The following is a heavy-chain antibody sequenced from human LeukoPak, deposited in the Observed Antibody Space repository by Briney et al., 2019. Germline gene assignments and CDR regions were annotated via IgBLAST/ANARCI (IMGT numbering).Heavy chain of an antibody. J-gene: IGHJ4*02. CDR2: ISWNSGSI. CDR1: GFTFDDYA. CDR3: AKDTSHPGIDSSGYNFDY. Sequence: GGSLRLSCAASGFTFDDYAMHWVRQAPGKGLEWVSGISWNSGSIGYADSVKGRFTISRDNAKNSLYLQMNSLRAEDTALYYCAKDTSHPGIDSSGYNFDYWGQGTLVTVSS. D-gene: IGHD3-22*01. V-gene: IGHV3-9*01.